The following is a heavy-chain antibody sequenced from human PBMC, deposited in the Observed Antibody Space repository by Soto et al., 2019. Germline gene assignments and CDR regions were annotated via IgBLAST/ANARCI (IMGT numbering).Heavy chain of an antibody. CDR2: INPSGGST. V-gene: IGHV1-46*03. D-gene: IGHD4-17*01. Sequence: GASVKVSCKASGYTFTSYYIPWVRQAPGQGLEWMGIINPSGGSTSYTQNFQGRVTMTSDTSTSTVYMELSSLRSEDTAVYYCASSADYALGFDIWGRGTMVTVSS. CDR3: ASSADYALGFDI. J-gene: IGHJ3*02. CDR1: GYTFTSYY.